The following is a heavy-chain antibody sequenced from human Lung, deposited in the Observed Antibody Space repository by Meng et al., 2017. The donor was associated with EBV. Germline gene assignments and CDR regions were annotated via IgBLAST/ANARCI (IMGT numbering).Heavy chain of an antibody. CDR3: AKDYDSGGYYYSYFDY. Sequence: QGHVVCSGGGLVKPGGSLGLSCAASGFTFSDYYMSWIRQAPGKGLEWVSYISSSGSTIYYADSVKGRFTISRDNAKNSLYLQMNSLRDDDTAVYYCAKDYDSGGYYYSYFDYWGQGTLVTVSS. CDR1: GFTFSDYY. D-gene: IGHD3-22*01. V-gene: IGHV3-11*01. J-gene: IGHJ4*02. CDR2: ISSSGSTI.